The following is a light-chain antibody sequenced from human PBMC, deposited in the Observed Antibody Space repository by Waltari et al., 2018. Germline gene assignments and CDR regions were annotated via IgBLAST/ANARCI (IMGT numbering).Light chain of an antibody. J-gene: IGKJ1*01. CDR1: RSVLYTSNNKNY. Sequence: DIVMTQSPDSLAVSLGERATINCQSSRSVLYTSNNKNYLAWYQQKPGQPPKLLIYWASTLDSGVPDRFSGSGSGTDFTLTISSLQAEDVAVYSCQQYYSSPTTFGQGTKVEIK. CDR3: QQYYSSPTT. V-gene: IGKV4-1*01. CDR2: WAS.